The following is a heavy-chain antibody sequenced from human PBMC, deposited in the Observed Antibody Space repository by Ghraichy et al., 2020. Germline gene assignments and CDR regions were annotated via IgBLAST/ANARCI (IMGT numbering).Heavy chain of an antibody. V-gene: IGHV4-39*01. D-gene: IGHD6-19*01. Sequence: LETLSLTCTVSGGSISSSSYYWGWIRQPPGKGLEWIGSIYYSGSTYYNPSLKSRVTISVDTSKNQFSLKLSSVTAADTAVYYCARHVLSSSGWYPPRGNYFDYWGQGTLVTVSS. J-gene: IGHJ4*02. CDR3: ARHVLSSSGWYPPRGNYFDY. CDR1: GGSISSSSYY. CDR2: IYYSGST.